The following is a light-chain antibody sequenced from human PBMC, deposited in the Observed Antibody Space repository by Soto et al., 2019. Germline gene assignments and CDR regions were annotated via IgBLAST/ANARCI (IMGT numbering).Light chain of an antibody. CDR3: RSYTSSSTRV. CDR1: SIDVGGYNY. Sequence: QSALTQPASVSGSPGQSITISCTRTSIDVGGYNYVSWYQQHPGKAPKLMIYEVSNRPSGVSNRFSGSKSGNTASLTISGLQAEDEADYYCRSYTSSSTRVFGTGTKVTVL. J-gene: IGLJ1*01. V-gene: IGLV2-14*01. CDR2: EVS.